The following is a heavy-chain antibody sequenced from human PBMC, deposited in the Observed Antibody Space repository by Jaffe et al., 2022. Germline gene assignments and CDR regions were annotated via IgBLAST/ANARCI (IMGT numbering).Heavy chain of an antibody. CDR1: GFSFSNYA. Sequence: EVQLVESGGGLVQPGGSLRLSCAASGFSFSNYAMYWVRQAPGKGLEFVSTISSSGGSTYYANSVKGRFTISRDNSKNTLYLQMGSLRTEDMSVYYCARGSHGGFDIWGQGAMVTVSS. V-gene: IGHV3-64*01. CDR3: ARGSHGGFDI. D-gene: IGHD3-3*01. CDR2: ISSSGGST. J-gene: IGHJ3*02.